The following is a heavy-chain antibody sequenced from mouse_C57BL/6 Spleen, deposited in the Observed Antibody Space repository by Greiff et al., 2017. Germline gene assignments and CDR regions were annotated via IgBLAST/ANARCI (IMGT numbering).Heavy chain of an antibody. D-gene: IGHD1-3*01. J-gene: IGHJ4*01. Sequence: EVHLVESGGGLVKPGGSLILSCAASGFTFTAYGMHWVRQAPEQGLELVGYISSGSSTINSADTVQGRFTITRDNAKNTLFLQRTSLRSEDTAIYYCARQVSGDAMDYWGQGTSVTVSS. CDR2: ISSGSSTI. CDR3: ARQVSGDAMDY. CDR1: GFTFTAYG. V-gene: IGHV5-17*01.